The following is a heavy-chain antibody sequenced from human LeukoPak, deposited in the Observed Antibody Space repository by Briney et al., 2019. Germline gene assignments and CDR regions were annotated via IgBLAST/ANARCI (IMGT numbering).Heavy chain of an antibody. J-gene: IGHJ4*02. CDR2: IYYSGTT. V-gene: IGHV4-61*05. D-gene: IGHD6-19*01. CDR3: ARLGRSRSSSGWYVVPFDY. Sequence: SETLSLTCTVSGGSISSSSYYWGWIRQPPGKGLEWIGYIYYSGTTNYNPSLKSRVTISVDTSKNQFSLKLSSVTAADTAVYYCARLGRSRSSSGWYVVPFDYWGQGTLVTVSS. CDR1: GGSISSSSYY.